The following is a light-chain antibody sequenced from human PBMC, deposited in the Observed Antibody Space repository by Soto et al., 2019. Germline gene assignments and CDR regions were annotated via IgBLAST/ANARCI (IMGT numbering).Light chain of an antibody. Sequence: EFVLTQSPGTLSLSPGETATLSCRASQSVASNYLAWYQQKPGQAPRLLISGASSRATGIPDRFSGSGSGTDFTLTISRLEPEDLAVYYCHQYGTSPRAFGQGTKVEIK. J-gene: IGKJ1*01. CDR2: GAS. V-gene: IGKV3-20*01. CDR1: QSVASNY. CDR3: HQYGTSPRA.